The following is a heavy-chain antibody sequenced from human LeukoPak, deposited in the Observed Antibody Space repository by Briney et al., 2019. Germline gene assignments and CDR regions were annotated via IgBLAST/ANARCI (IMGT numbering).Heavy chain of an antibody. CDR1: GFTFSNAW. CDR3: AKKTKSAAAGPFDY. Sequence: GGSLRLSCAASGFTFSNAWMSWVRQAPGKGLEWVSAISGSGGSTYYADSVKGRFTISRDNSKNTLYLQMNSLRAEDTAVYYCAKKTKSAAAGPFDYWGQGTLVTVSS. V-gene: IGHV3-23*01. D-gene: IGHD6-13*01. CDR2: ISGSGGST. J-gene: IGHJ4*02.